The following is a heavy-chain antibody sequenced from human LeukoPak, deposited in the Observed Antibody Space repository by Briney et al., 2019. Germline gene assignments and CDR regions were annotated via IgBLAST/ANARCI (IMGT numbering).Heavy chain of an antibody. V-gene: IGHV3-74*01. CDR2: INSDGSST. Sequence: GGSLRLSCAASGFSFRRYWMYWVRQAPGKGLVWVSRINSDGSSTYYADSVKGRVTISRDNAKNTLYLQMNSLRVEDTAVYFCARDGYSGFDYWGQGTLVTVSS. D-gene: IGHD2-15*01. CDR3: ARDGYSGFDY. J-gene: IGHJ4*02. CDR1: GFSFRRYW.